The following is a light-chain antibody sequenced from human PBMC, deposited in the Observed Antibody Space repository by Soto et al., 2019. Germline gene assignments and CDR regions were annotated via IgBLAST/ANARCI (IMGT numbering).Light chain of an antibody. J-gene: IGLJ1*01. V-gene: IGLV2-8*01. CDR3: ISYAGSDTYV. Sequence: QSVLTQHPSASGSPGQSVTISCTGTSSDVGAYNYVSWYQQHPAKAPKLMIYDVNKRPSGVPDRFSGSKSGNTASLTVSGLQADDEADYYCISYAGSDTYVFGTGTKVTVL. CDR2: DVN. CDR1: SSDVGAYNY.